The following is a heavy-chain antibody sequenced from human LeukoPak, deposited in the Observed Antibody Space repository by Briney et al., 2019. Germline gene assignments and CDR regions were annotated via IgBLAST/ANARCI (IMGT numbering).Heavy chain of an antibody. CDR1: GFTFSSYA. CDR3: AKYFASGSYYKLPH. Sequence: PGGSLRLSCAASGFTFSSYAMSWVRQAPGKGLEWVSTISGSGAYTYYADSVKCRFTISRDNSKTTLYLQMNTLRAEDTAVYYCAKYFASGSYYKLPHWGQGTLVTVSS. V-gene: IGHV3-23*01. D-gene: IGHD3-10*01. J-gene: IGHJ1*01. CDR2: ISGSGAYT.